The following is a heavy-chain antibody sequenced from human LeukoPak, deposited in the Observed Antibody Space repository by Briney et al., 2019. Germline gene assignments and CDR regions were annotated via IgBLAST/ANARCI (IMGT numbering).Heavy chain of an antibody. CDR2: IYSDGST. D-gene: IGHD6-13*01. CDR3: AREQQLGLFDY. V-gene: IGHV3-53*04. Sequence: GGSLRLSCAASGFTVSSNYMSWVRQAPGKGLEWVSVIYSDGSTYYADSVKGRFTISRHNSKNTVYLQMNSVRTEDTAVYYCAREQQLGLFDYWGQGTLATVSS. J-gene: IGHJ4*02. CDR1: GFTVSSNY.